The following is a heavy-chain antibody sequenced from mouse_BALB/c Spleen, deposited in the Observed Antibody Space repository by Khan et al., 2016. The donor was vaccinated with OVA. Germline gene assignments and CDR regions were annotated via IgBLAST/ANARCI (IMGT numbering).Heavy chain of an antibody. V-gene: IGHV9-3-1*01. J-gene: IGHJ4*01. CDR3: ARPPYFSYTLDY. Sequence: ESPGKALKWLGWINTYTGEPTYADDFKGRFAFSLETSATTAYLQINNLKNEDTATYFCARPPYFSYTLDYWGQGTSVTVSS. D-gene: IGHD2-10*01. CDR2: INTYTGEP.